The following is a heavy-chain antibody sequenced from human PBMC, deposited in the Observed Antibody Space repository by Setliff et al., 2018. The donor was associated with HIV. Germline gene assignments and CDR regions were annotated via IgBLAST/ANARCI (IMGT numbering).Heavy chain of an antibody. CDR3: VRRGVMITFGGVYFNY. V-gene: IGHV4-34*01. D-gene: IGHD3-16*01. Sequence: PSETLSLTCAVYGGSFSGYYWSWIRQPPGKGLEWIGEINHSGSTNYNPSLKSRVPVSADTSKNQFSLKLRSVTAADTAVYYCVRRGVMITFGGVYFNYWGQGTLVTVSS. CDR2: INHSGST. CDR1: GGSFSGYY. J-gene: IGHJ4*02.